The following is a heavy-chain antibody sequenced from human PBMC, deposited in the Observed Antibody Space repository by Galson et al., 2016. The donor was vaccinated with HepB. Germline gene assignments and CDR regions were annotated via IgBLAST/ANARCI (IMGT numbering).Heavy chain of an antibody. D-gene: IGHD3-3*01. Sequence: CLRLACADSGCSFSSYAMSWLHQAPGKGLEWVSAISRNGYSTYYADPVKGRFAISRDNSKNTLYLQMNSLRAENPAVYYCAKGYGFWTPFDYWGQGTLVTVSS. CDR3: AKGYGFWTPFDY. CDR2: ISRNGYST. CDR1: GCSFSSYA. V-gene: IGHV3-23*01. J-gene: IGHJ4*02.